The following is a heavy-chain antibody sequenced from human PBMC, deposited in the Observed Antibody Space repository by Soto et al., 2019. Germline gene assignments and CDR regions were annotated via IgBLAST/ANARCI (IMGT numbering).Heavy chain of an antibody. V-gene: IGHV1-2*06. Sequence: ASVKVSCKASGYIFTDYYMHWVRQAPGQELGWMGRINPNSGGTNYAQKFQGRVTMTRDTSISTAYTELSSLRSEDTAVYYCAPFSGIAAAGENIWGQGTMVTVS. CDR2: INPNSGGT. CDR1: GYIFTDYY. CDR3: APFSGIAAAGENI. D-gene: IGHD6-13*01. J-gene: IGHJ3*02.